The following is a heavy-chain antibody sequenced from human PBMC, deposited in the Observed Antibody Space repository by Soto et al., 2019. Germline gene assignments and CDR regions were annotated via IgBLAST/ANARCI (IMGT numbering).Heavy chain of an antibody. CDR2: IYHSGST. J-gene: IGHJ5*02. CDR3: ARVGPYCGGDCYSPPP. CDR1: GYSIRNGYY. V-gene: IGHV4-38-2*02. Sequence: SETLSLPCTVSGYSIRNGYYWGWLRQPPGKGLEWIGTIYHSGSTYYNPSLKRRVTISVDASENHFSLKLSSVTAADTAVYYCARVGPYCGGDCYSPPPWGQGTLVTVSS. D-gene: IGHD2-21*02.